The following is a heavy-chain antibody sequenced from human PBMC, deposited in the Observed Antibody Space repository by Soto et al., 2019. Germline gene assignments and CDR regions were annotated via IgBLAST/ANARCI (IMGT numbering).Heavy chain of an antibody. CDR1: GFTFSSYA. J-gene: IGHJ4*02. CDR3: AKDTAAGRGGYFDY. Sequence: PGGSLRLSCAASGFTFSSYAMSWVRQAPGKGLEWVSAISGSGGSTYYAESVKGRFTISRDNSKNTLYLQMNSLRAEDTAVYYCAKDTAAGRGGYFDYWGQGTLVTVSS. D-gene: IGHD6-13*01. CDR2: ISGSGGST. V-gene: IGHV3-23*01.